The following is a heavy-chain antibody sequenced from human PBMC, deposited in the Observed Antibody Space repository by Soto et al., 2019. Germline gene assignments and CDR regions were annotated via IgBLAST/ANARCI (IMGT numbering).Heavy chain of an antibody. CDR2: IYGDDNK. J-gene: IGHJ6*02. D-gene: IGHD3-16*01. CDR1: GFSLSTSAVG. CDR3: AHRRDYGSMDV. Sequence: QITLKESGPTLVKPTQTLTLTCTLSGFSLSTSAVGVGWIRQPPGKALEWLALIYGDDNKRYRPSLKSRLTITKDTFQNQVVFTMSNMDPVDTATYYCAHRRDYGSMDVWVQGTTVTVSS. V-gene: IGHV2-5*02.